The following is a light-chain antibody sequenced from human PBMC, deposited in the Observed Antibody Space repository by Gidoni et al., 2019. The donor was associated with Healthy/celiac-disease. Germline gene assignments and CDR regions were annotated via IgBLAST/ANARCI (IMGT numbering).Light chain of an antibody. Sequence: DIQMTQSPSSLSASVGDRVTITGRASQGISTYLALYQQKPGKVPKLLIYAASTLQSGVPSRFSGSGSGTDFTLTLSSLQPEDVATYYCQKYNSAPSITFGQGTRLEIK. CDR3: QKYNSAPSIT. V-gene: IGKV1-27*01. J-gene: IGKJ5*01. CDR1: QGISTY. CDR2: AAS.